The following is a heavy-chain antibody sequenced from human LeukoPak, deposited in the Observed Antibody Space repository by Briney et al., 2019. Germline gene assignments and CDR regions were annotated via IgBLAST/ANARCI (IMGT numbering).Heavy chain of an antibody. CDR3: ARERWQWLAHFDY. CDR2: INHSGST. V-gene: IGHV4-34*01. CDR1: GGSISTYF. Sequence: SETLSLTCTVSGGSISTYFWSWIRQPPGKGLEWIGEINHSGSTNHNPSLKSRVTISVDTSKNQFSLKLSSVTAADTAVYYCARERWQWLAHFDYWGQGTLVTVSS. D-gene: IGHD6-19*01. J-gene: IGHJ4*02.